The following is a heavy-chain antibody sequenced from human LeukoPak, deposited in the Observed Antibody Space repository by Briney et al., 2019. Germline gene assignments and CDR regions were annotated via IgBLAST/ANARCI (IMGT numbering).Heavy chain of an antibody. Sequence: GGSLRLSCVASGFTFSSYNMHWVRQAPGKGLEWVAVISKDKSFEYYGDSVKGRFTISRGNPRNTLYLEMNSLRAEDTAVYYCARESPRTFGWRKYYGMDVWGQGTTVTVSS. J-gene: IGHJ6*02. D-gene: IGHD2/OR15-2a*01. CDR2: ISKDKSFE. CDR3: ARESPRTFGWRKYYGMDV. CDR1: GFTFSSYN. V-gene: IGHV3-30*03.